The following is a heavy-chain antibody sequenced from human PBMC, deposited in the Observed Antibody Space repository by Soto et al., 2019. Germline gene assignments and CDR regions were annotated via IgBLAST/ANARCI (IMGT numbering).Heavy chain of an antibody. V-gene: IGHV4-31*03. D-gene: IGHD3-22*01. CDR1: GGSISSGGYY. CDR3: SRIYSSGSTQDPYTRPYYGMDV. CDR2: ICYSGST. J-gene: IGHJ6*02. Sequence: SETLSLTCTVSGGSISSGGYYWSWIRQHQGKGLEWIGYICYSGSTYYNPSLKSRVTISVDTSKNQFSLKLSSVTSADTAVYYCSRIYSSGSTQDPYTRPYYGMDVWGQGTTVTVSS.